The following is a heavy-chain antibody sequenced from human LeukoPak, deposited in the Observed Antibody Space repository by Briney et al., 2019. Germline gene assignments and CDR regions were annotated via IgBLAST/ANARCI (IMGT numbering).Heavy chain of an antibody. J-gene: IGHJ4*02. D-gene: IGHD1-1*01. CDR1: GGTFSSYA. CDR2: IIPVFGIA. Sequence: SVKVSCKASGGTFSSYAISWVRQAPGQGLEWMGRIIPVFGIANYAQKFQGRVTITAEKSTSTAYMELRSMRSADTAVYYCATLGNWNYFDYWGQGTLVTVSS. CDR3: ATLGNWNYFDY. V-gene: IGHV1-69*04.